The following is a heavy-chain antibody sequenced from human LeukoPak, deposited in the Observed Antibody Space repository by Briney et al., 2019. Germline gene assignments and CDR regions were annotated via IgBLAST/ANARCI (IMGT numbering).Heavy chain of an antibody. V-gene: IGHV4-61*02. Sequence: SETLPLTCTVSSGSMNSDIHYWTWIRQPAGKGLEWIGRISDSGSTTYNPSLMSRATITLDTSKNSFSLKVTSVTAADTAVYFCARETKDIYSPSWGLYDTYYYIDAWGPGTTVNVAS. CDR1: SGSMNSDIHY. CDR3: ARETKDIYSPSWGLYDTYYYIDA. CDR2: ISDSGST. D-gene: IGHD5/OR15-5a*01. J-gene: IGHJ6*03.